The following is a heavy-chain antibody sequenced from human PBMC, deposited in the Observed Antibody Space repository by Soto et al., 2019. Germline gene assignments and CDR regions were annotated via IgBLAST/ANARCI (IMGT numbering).Heavy chain of an antibody. CDR1: GYSFTNND. CDR2: MNPGSGDT. J-gene: IGHJ5*02. V-gene: IGHV1-8*01. Sequence: ASVKVSCKASGYSFTNNDVSWVRQATGQGLEWMGWMNPGSGDTGYAQKFQGRVTMTRDISIATAYMELSSLRSDDTAIYYCARMAAFGSLNWFDPWGQGTLVTVSS. D-gene: IGHD3-10*01. CDR3: ARMAAFGSLNWFDP.